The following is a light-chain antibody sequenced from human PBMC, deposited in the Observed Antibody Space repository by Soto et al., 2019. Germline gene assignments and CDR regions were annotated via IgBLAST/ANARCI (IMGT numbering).Light chain of an antibody. J-gene: IGLJ3*02. Sequence: QSALTQPASVSGSPGQSITISCTGTSGDVGSYNLVSWFQQHPGKAPRLIIYEDTRRPSGVSNRFSGSKSGNTASLTISGLQAADEADYYCSSYSGISTFGVFGGGTQLTVL. V-gene: IGLV2-23*02. CDR1: SGDVGSYNL. CDR2: EDT. CDR3: SSYSGISTFGV.